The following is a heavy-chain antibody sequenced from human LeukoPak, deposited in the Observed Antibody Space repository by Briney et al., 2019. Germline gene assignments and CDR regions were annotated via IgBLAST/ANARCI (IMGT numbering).Heavy chain of an antibody. CDR3: AREGYYYDSSGYGI. V-gene: IGHV4-4*07. CDR2: IYTSGST. Sequence: SETLSLTCTVSGGSISSYYWSWIRQPAGKGLEWIGRIYTSGSTNYNPSLKSRVTISVDTSKNQFSLKLSSVTAADTAVYYCAREGYYYDSSGYGIWGQGTLVTVSS. J-gene: IGHJ4*02. CDR1: GGSISSYY. D-gene: IGHD3-22*01.